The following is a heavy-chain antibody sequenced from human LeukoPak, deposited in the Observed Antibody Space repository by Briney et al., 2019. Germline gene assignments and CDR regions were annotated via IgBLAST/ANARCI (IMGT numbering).Heavy chain of an antibody. CDR2: IYDSGST. J-gene: IGHJ4*02. CDR3: ASRSGSYLDY. V-gene: IGHV4-59*08. Sequence: PSETLSLTCTVSGGSISSYYWSWIRQPPGKGLEWIAYIYDSGSTNYNPSLKSRVTISVDTSKNQFSLKLRSVTAPDTAVYYCASRSGSYLDYWGQGTLVTVSS. D-gene: IGHD1-26*01. CDR1: GGSISSYY.